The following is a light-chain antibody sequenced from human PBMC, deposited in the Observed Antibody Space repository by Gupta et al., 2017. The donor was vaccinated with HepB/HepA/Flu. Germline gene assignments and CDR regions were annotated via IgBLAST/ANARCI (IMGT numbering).Light chain of an antibody. V-gene: IGKV3-20*01. Sequence: EIVLTQSPDTVSLSPGERASLSCRASQSVISNYLAWYQQKPGQAPRLLIYGASSRATGIPDRFSGSGYGTDFTLTISRREPEDFAVYFCQQYGSSTGFTFGPGTKVDIK. CDR1: QSVISNY. CDR2: GAS. J-gene: IGKJ3*01. CDR3: QQYGSSTGFT.